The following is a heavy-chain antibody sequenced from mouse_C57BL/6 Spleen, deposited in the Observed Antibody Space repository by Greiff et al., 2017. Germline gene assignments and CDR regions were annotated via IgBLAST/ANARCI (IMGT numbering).Heavy chain of an antibody. V-gene: IGHV1-64*01. J-gene: IGHJ1*03. D-gene: IGHD1-2*01. CDR3: ARSATLANWYFDV. CDR1: GYTFTSYW. CDR2: IHPNSGST. Sequence: QVQLKQPGAELVKPGASVKLSCKASGYTFTSYWMHWVKQRPGQGLEWIGMIHPNSGSTNYNEKFKSKATLTVDKSSSTAYMQLSSLTSEDSAVYSCARSATLANWYFDVWGTGTTVTVSS.